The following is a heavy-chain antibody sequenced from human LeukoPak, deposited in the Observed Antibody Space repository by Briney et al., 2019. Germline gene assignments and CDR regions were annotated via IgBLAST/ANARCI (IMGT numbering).Heavy chain of an antibody. CDR2: IHYSGGT. V-gene: IGHV4-39*01. J-gene: IGHJ5*02. CDR1: GGSVSSSRYY. D-gene: IGHD1-26*01. CDR3: APGSTHGSRGSWFDP. Sequence: SETLSLTCTVSGGSVSSSRYYWGWMRQPPGGGLEWIGSIHYSGGTYYNPSLKSRVTISVDTSSNQFTPKVSSVTAADTAVYHCAPGSTHGSRGSWFDPWGQGTLVTVSS.